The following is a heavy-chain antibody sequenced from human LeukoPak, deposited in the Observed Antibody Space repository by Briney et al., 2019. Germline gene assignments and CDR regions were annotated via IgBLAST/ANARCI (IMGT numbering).Heavy chain of an antibody. CDR3: ARDSSYYYGSGSYSSIDY. V-gene: IGHV3-7*01. CDR2: IKQDGSEK. Sequence: GGSLRLSCAASGFTFSSYWMSWVRQAPGKGLEWVANIKQDGSEKYYVDSVKGRFTISRDNAKNSLYLQMNSLRAEDTAVYYCARDSSYYYGSGSYSSIDYWGQGTLVTVSS. CDR1: GFTFSSYW. D-gene: IGHD3-10*01. J-gene: IGHJ4*02.